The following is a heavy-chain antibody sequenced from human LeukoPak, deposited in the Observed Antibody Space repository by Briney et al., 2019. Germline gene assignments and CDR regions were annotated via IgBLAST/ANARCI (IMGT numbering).Heavy chain of an antibody. CDR1: GDSISSDTYY. Sequence: SQTLSLTCTVSGDSISSDTYYWSWIRQHPGKGLEWIGNIYYSGITYYTPSLMSRVSISLHTSKTQFSLKLSSVTAADTAVYYCARGGSMITFGGVIGPPNYFDYWGQGTLVTVSS. V-gene: IGHV4-31*03. J-gene: IGHJ4*02. D-gene: IGHD3-16*02. CDR2: IYYSGIT. CDR3: ARGGSMITFGGVIGPPNYFDY.